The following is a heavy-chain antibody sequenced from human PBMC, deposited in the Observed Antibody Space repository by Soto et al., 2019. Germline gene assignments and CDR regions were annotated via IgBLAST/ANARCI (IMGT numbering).Heavy chain of an antibody. CDR1: GGSISSGGYY. CDR2: IYFTGIT. V-gene: IGHV4-31*03. J-gene: IGHJ4*02. CDR3: AREVDSASTRGYFDS. Sequence: TLSVTCTVSGGSISSGGYYWSWIRHLPGKGLQWIGHIYFTGITEYNPSLRSRSIISVDTSKSQFSLSLNAVTAADTAVYYCAREVDSASTRGYFDSWGQGTLVTVSS. D-gene: IGHD3-9*01.